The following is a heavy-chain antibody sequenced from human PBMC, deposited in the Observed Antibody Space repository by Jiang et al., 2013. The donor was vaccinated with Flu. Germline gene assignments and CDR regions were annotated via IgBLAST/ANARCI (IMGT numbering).Heavy chain of an antibody. Sequence: KPTQTLTLTCTFSGFSLSTSGMCVSWIRQPPGKALEWLALIDWDDDKYYSTSLKTRLTISKDTSKNQVVLTMTNMDPVDTATYYCARAYYYGSGSYGMDVWGQGTTVTVSS. CDR1: GFSLSTSGMC. CDR3: ARAYYYGSGSYGMDV. J-gene: IGHJ6*02. V-gene: IGHV2-70*01. D-gene: IGHD3-10*01. CDR2: IDWDDDK.